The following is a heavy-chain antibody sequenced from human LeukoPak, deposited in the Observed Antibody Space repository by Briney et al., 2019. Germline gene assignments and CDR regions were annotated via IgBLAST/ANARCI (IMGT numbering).Heavy chain of an antibody. CDR3: ARGDYYDSSGYPN. J-gene: IGHJ4*02. Sequence: SETLSLTCTVSGGSISSGSYYWSWIRQPAGKGLEWIGRIYTSGSTNYNPSLKSRVTISVDTSKNQFSLKLSSVTAAGTAVYYCARGDYYDSSGYPNWGQGTLVTVSS. V-gene: IGHV4-61*02. D-gene: IGHD3-22*01. CDR1: GGSISSGSYY. CDR2: IYTSGST.